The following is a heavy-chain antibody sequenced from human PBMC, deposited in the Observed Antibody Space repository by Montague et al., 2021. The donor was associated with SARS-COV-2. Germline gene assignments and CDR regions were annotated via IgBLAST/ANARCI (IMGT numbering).Heavy chain of an antibody. V-gene: IGHV3-48*03. J-gene: IGHJ3*02. CDR1: GFTFSNYD. CDR2: ISTSAYTT. Sequence: SLRLSCAASGFTFSNYDMSWVRQAPGEGPEWISYISTSAYTTSYAGSVKGRFTISRDNGKNSLYLQMNSLRVEDTAVYYCTRDYRSIVGDGLDIWGQGTKVTVSS. D-gene: IGHD3-16*02. CDR3: TRDYRSIVGDGLDI.